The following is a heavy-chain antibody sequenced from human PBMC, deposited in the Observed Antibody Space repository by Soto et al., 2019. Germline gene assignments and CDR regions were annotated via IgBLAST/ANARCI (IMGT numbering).Heavy chain of an antibody. Sequence: AETLSLTCTVSGDSISNYFWHWVRQPPGKGLEWIVYIFHSGITSYNPSLKSRVTISFDTSKSQFSLKLSSVTAADTAVYFCARDSSVAVAGHYFYGLDVWGQGTTVTVSS. V-gene: IGHV4-59*01. CDR3: ARDSSVAVAGHYFYGLDV. D-gene: IGHD6-19*01. CDR1: GDSISNYF. J-gene: IGHJ6*02. CDR2: IFHSGIT.